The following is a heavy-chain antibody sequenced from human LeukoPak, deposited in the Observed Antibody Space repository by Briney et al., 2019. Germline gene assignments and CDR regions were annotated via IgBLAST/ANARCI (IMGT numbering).Heavy chain of an antibody. CDR1: GFTFSNYW. J-gene: IGHJ4*02. Sequence: GGSLRLSCAVSGFTFSNYWMGWVRQAPGKGLEWVANIRPGGSEGFYGDSVKGRFTISRDNAHSSLILQMNSLRAEDTAVYYCARVDCSGYTCFSGFDYWGQGALVNVAS. CDR2: IRPGGSEG. V-gene: IGHV3-7*01. D-gene: IGHD2-15*01. CDR3: ARVDCSGYTCFSGFDY.